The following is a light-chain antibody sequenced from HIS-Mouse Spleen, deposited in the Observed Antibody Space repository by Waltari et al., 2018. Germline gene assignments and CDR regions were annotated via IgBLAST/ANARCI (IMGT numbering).Light chain of an antibody. CDR3: QSADSSGTYSVV. CDR2: KDS. CDR1: ALPKQY. V-gene: IGLV3-25*03. J-gene: IGLJ2*01. Sequence: SYELTQPPSVSVSPGQTARITCSGDALPKQYAYCYQQKPGQAPVLGIYKDSERPSGIPERFSGSSSGTTVTLTISGVQAEDEADYYCQSADSSGTYSVVFGGGTKLTVL.